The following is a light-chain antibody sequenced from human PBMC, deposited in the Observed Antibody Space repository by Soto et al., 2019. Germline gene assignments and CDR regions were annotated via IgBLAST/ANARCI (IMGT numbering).Light chain of an antibody. CDR2: EVS. J-gene: IGLJ1*01. CDR3: SSYSISTAYL. Sequence: LTQPASVSGSPGQSITISCTGTSSDVGGYDYVSWYQLHPGKAPKLMIFEVSNRPSGVSYRFSGSKSGNTASLTISGLQVEDEADYFCSSYSISTAYLFGTGTKVTVL. CDR1: SSDVGGYDY. V-gene: IGLV2-14*01.